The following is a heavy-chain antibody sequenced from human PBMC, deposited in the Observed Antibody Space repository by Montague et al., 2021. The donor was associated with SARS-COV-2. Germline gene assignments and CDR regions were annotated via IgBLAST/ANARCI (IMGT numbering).Heavy chain of an antibody. V-gene: IGHV4-34*01. J-gene: IGHJ4*02. Sequence: SETLSLTCAVYGGSFSDYYWSWIRQPPGKGLEWIGEINHRGTSNYNPSLKSRVSISIDTSKNQFSLYLGSVTAADTAVYYCARGRQHFNMIVVVMTGGEYYFDXWARGTLVTVSS. CDR3: ARGRQHFNMIVVVMTGGEYYFDX. D-gene: IGHD3-22*01. CDR2: INHRGTS. CDR1: GGSFSDYY.